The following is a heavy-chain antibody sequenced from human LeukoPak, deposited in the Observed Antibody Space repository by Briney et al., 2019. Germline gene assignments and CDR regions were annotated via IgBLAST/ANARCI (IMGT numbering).Heavy chain of an antibody. V-gene: IGHV1-2*02. CDR3: ARDHDYGPDY. CDR2: IKPDSGAT. D-gene: IGHD4/OR15-4a*01. J-gene: IGHJ4*02. Sequence: ASVKVSCKTSGYSFTVHYLHWLRQAPGQGLEWMGWIKPDSGATTFTQNFQGRVTMTSDTSINTAYMELSSLTSDDTAMYYCARDHDYGPDYWGQGTLVTVS. CDR1: GYSFTVHY.